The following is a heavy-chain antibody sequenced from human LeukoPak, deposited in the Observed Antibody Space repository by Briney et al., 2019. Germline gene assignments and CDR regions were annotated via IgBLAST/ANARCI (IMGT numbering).Heavy chain of an antibody. CDR2: INPSGGST. V-gene: IGHV1-46*01. Sequence: ASVKVSCKASGYTFTSYYMHWVRQAPGQGLEWMGIINPSGGSTSYAQKFQGRVTMTRDMSTSTVYMELSSLRSEDTAVYYCARGPYYDFWSGYFQSPGDYYYYMDVWGKGTTVTVSS. CDR1: GYTFTSYY. J-gene: IGHJ6*03. CDR3: ARGPYYDFWSGYFQSPGDYYYYMDV. D-gene: IGHD3-3*01.